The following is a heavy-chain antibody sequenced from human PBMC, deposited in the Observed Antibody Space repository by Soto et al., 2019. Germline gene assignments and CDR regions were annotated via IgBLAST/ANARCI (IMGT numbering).Heavy chain of an antibody. D-gene: IGHD1-1*01. V-gene: IGHV3-33*01. Sequence: GGSLRLSCAASGFTFSSYGMHWVRQAPGKGLEWVAVIWYDGSNKYYADSVKGRFTISRDNSKNTLYLQMNSLRAEDTAVYYCARGRAPAGRTPGGYWGQGSLVTVSS. CDR2: IWYDGSNK. CDR1: GFTFSSYG. CDR3: ARGRAPAGRTPGGY. J-gene: IGHJ4*02.